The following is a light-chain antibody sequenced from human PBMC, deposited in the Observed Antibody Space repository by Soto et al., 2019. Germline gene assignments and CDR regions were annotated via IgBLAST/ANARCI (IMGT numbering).Light chain of an antibody. V-gene: IGKV1-5*03. CDR2: KAS. Sequence: DIQMTQSPSTLSASVGDRVTITCRASQSISTWLAWYQQKPGKAPKLLIYKASSLEGGVPSRFKRSGSGTEFNITVSSLRPDDFATYYCQQYNTYPLPFGGGTTVEIK. J-gene: IGKJ4*01. CDR1: QSISTW. CDR3: QQYNTYPLP.